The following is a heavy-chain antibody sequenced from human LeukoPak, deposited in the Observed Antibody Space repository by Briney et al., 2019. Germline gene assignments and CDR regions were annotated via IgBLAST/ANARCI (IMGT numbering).Heavy chain of an antibody. D-gene: IGHD1-26*01. V-gene: IGHV4-38-2*01. CDR3: ARHGLVETTYYYYYMDV. J-gene: IGHJ6*03. Sequence: PSETLSLTCAVSGYSINSGYYWGWIRQPPGKGLEWIGSIYHSGSTYYNPSLKSRVTISVDTSKNQFSLKLSSVTAADTAVYYCARHGLVETTYYYYYMDVWGKGTTVTVSS. CDR2: IYHSGST. CDR1: GYSINSGYY.